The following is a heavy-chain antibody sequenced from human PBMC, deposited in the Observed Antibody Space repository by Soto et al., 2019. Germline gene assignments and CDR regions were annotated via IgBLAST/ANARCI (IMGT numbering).Heavy chain of an antibody. CDR1: GYTFTSYY. D-gene: IGHD5-12*01. CDR2: INPSGGST. Sequence: GASVKVSCKASGYTFTSYYMHWVRQAPGQGLEWMGIINPSGGSTSYAQKFQGRVTMTRDTSTSTVYMELSSLRSEDTAVYYCARDGGYSGYDLSGPERFDYWGQGTLVTVSS. CDR3: ARDGGYSGYDLSGPERFDY. J-gene: IGHJ4*02. V-gene: IGHV1-46*01.